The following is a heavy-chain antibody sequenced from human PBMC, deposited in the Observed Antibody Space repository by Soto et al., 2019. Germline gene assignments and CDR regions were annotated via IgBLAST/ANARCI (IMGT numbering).Heavy chain of an antibody. Sequence: QVQLQESGPGLVKPSGTQSLTCAVSGGYISSSNWWSWVRQPPGKGLEWIGEIYHSGSTNYNPSLKSRVTISVDKSKDQCSLKLSSVTAADTAVYYCARVSGSYYYGMDVWGQGITVTVSS. CDR3: ARVSGSYYYGMDV. CDR1: GGYISSSNW. V-gene: IGHV4-4*02. CDR2: IYHSGST. D-gene: IGHD1-26*01. J-gene: IGHJ6*02.